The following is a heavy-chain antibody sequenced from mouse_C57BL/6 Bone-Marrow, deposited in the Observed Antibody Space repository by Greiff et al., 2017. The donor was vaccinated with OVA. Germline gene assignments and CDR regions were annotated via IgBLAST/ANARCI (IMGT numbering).Heavy chain of an antibody. J-gene: IGHJ4*01. Sequence: VKLQQSGPGLVAPSQSLSITCTVSGFSLTSYGVSWVRQPPGKGLEWLGVIWGDGSTNYHSALISRLSISKDNSKSQVFLKLNSLQTDDTATYYCAKEGVYDYDGAMDYWGQGTSVTVSS. D-gene: IGHD2-4*01. V-gene: IGHV2-3*01. CDR1: GFSLTSYG. CDR2: IWGDGST. CDR3: AKEGVYDYDGAMDY.